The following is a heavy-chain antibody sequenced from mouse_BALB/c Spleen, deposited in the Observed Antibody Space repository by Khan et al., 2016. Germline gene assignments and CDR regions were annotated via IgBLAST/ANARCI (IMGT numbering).Heavy chain of an antibody. D-gene: IGHD1-1*01. CDR3: AGGLYYYGSSYYAMDY. Sequence: VQLKESGAESVKPGASVKLSCTATGFNIKDTYMYWVKQRPEQGLEWIGRIDPANGNTKYVPKFQGKATITADTSSNTAYLQLSSLTSEDTAVYYCAGGLYYYGSSYYAMDYWGQGTSVTVSS. V-gene: IGHV14-3*02. J-gene: IGHJ4*01. CDR2: IDPANGNT. CDR1: GFNIKDTY.